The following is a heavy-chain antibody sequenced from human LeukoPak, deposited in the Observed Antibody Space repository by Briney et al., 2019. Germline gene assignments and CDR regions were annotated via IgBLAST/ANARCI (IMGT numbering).Heavy chain of an antibody. J-gene: IGHJ6*03. CDR1: GSSISSGSYY. CDR2: IYTSGST. Sequence: PSQTLSLTCTVSGSSISSGSYYWSWIRQPAGKGLEWIGRIYTSGSTNYNPSLKSRVTISVDTSKNQFSLKLSSVTAADTAVYYCARGIVVVVAAKTDYYYYYYMDVWGKGTTVTVSS. V-gene: IGHV4-61*02. D-gene: IGHD2-15*01. CDR3: ARGIVVVVAAKTDYYYYYYMDV.